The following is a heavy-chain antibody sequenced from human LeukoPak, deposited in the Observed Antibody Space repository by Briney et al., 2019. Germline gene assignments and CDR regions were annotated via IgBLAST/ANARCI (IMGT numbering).Heavy chain of an antibody. D-gene: IGHD3-9*01. CDR1: GFTFSSYA. Sequence: GGSLRLSCAASGFTFSSYAMSWVRQAPGKGLEWVSGISGGGASTYYADSVRGRFTIPRDNSKNTLYLQMNSLRAEDTAVYYCAKEGTYYDILTDLNYYYGMDVWGQGTTVTVSS. J-gene: IGHJ6*02. V-gene: IGHV3-23*01. CDR2: ISGGGAST. CDR3: AKEGTYYDILTDLNYYYGMDV.